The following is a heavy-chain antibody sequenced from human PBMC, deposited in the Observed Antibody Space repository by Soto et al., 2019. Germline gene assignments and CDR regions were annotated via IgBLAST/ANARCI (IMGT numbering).Heavy chain of an antibody. V-gene: IGHV4-59*01. Sequence: PSETLSLTWADSGDSLNYYYWLWIRQPPGKGLEWIGYIYSSGSNNYNPSLTRRVTISLDTSKNQFSLKLSSVTAADTAVYYCARAGDCWSVRHWGQGTLVTVSS. CDR1: GDSLNYYY. J-gene: IGHJ1*01. CDR3: ARAGDCWSVRH. CDR2: IYSSGSN. D-gene: IGHD3-3*01.